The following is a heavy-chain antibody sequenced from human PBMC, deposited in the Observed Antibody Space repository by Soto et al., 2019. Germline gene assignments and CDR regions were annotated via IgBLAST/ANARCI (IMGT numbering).Heavy chain of an antibody. Sequence: GGSLRLSCAASGFPFSDAWMSWVRQAPGKGLEWVGRSKSKSDGGTTEYAAPVRGRFTISRDDSKNTLYLQMNSLKTEDTAVYYCTTDLWRIAVVVGSTGYFNPWGQGT. J-gene: IGHJ5*02. V-gene: IGHV3-15*01. CDR2: SKSKSDGGTT. CDR3: TTDLWRIAVVVGSTGYFNP. CDR1: GFPFSDAW. D-gene: IGHD2-15*01.